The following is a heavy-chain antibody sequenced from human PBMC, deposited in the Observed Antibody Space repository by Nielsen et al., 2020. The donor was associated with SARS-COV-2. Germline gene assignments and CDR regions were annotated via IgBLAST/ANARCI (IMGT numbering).Heavy chain of an antibody. J-gene: IGHJ6*02. D-gene: IGHD6-19*01. CDR2: IYTSGST. CDR3: ATRIAVAGDYYYYGMDV. CDR1: GGSISSYY. V-gene: IGHV4-4*07. Sequence: SETLSLTCTVSGGSISSYYWSWIRQPAGKGLEWIGRIYTSGSTYYNPSLKSRVTISVDTSKNQFSLKLSSVTAADTAVYYCATRIAVAGDYYYYGMDVWGQGTTVTVSS.